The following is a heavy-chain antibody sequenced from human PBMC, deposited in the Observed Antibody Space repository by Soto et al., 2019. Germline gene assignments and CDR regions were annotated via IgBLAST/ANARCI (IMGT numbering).Heavy chain of an antibody. V-gene: IGHV4-31*03. CDR1: GGSINSGAEY. Sequence: SETLSLTCTVSGGSINSGAEYWSWILQRPGEGLEWIGHIYYTGSTYYNPSLESRATISVDTSKKQFSLKLNSVTVADTAVYYCARVGGYCTNGVCYTWWFDPWGQGTLVTVSS. J-gene: IGHJ5*02. CDR3: ARVGGYCTNGVCYTWWFDP. CDR2: IYYTGST. D-gene: IGHD2-8*01.